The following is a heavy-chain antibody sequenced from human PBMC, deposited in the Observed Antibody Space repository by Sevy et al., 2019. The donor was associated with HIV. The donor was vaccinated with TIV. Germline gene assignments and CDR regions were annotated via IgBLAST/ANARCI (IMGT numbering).Heavy chain of an antibody. CDR1: GFTFSSYW. CDR2: IKQDGSEK. CDR3: AREIRDSGSYLHFDY. Sequence: GGSLRLSCAASGFTFSSYWMSWVRQAPGKGLEWVANIKQDGSEKYYVDSVKGRFTISRDNAKNSLYLQMNSLRAEDTAVYYCAREIRDSGSYLHFDYWGQGTLVTVSS. J-gene: IGHJ4*02. V-gene: IGHV3-7*03. D-gene: IGHD1-26*01.